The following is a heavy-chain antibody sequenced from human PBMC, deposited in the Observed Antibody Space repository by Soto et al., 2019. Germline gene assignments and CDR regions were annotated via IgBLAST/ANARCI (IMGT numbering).Heavy chain of an antibody. CDR3: ARGPCDGDCYSLLDP. CDR1: GGSISSGGYY. CDR2: IYYSGST. Sequence: QVQLQESGPGLVKPSQTLSLTCTVSGGSISSGGYYWSWIRQHPGKGLEWIGYIYYSGSTYYNPSLKSRVTISVDTSKNQFSLKLSPVTAADTAVYYCARGPCDGDCYSLLDPWGQGTLVTVSS. V-gene: IGHV4-31*03. D-gene: IGHD2-21*02. J-gene: IGHJ5*02.